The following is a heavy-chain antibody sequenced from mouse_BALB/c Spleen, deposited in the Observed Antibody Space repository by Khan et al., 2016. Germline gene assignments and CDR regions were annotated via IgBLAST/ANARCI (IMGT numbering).Heavy chain of an antibody. CDR2: ILPGSGYS. CDR3: ARAGYSMDC. CDR1: GYTFSNYW. V-gene: IGHV1-9*01. Sequence: QVQLQQSGAELMKPGASVKISCKATGYTFSNYWIEWVKQRPGHGLEWIGDILPGSGYSNSNENFKGKATFTADASSNTAYMQLISLTSEDSAVYFCARAGYSMDCWGQGTSVTVSS. J-gene: IGHJ4*01.